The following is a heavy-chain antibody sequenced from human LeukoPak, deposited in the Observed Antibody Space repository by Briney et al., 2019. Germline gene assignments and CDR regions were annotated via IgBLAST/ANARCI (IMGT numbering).Heavy chain of an antibody. CDR1: GYTFTGQY. CDR3: ASSSTSPTNWFDP. Sequence: ASVKVSCKASGYTFTGQYMHWVRQAPGQGLEWMGWINPNSGGTNYAQKFQGRVTMTRDTSISTAYMELSRLRSDDTAVYYCASSSTSPTNWFDPWGQGALVIVSS. V-gene: IGHV1-2*02. D-gene: IGHD2-2*01. CDR2: INPNSGGT. J-gene: IGHJ5*02.